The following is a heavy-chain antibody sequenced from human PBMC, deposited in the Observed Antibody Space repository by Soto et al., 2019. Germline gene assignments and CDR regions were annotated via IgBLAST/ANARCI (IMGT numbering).Heavy chain of an antibody. Sequence: GASVKVSCKASGYTFTSYGISWVRQAPGQGLEWMGWISAYNGNTNYAQKLQGRVTMTTDTSTSTAYMELRSLRSDDTAVYYCARDSPDGVVVVAANLFDYWGQGTLVTVYS. CDR3: ARDSPDGVVVVAANLFDY. D-gene: IGHD2-15*01. CDR2: ISAYNGNT. J-gene: IGHJ4*02. V-gene: IGHV1-18*04. CDR1: GYTFTSYG.